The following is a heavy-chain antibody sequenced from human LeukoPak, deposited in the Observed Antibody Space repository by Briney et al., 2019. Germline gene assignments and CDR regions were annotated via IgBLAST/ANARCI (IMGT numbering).Heavy chain of an antibody. CDR1: RFTFSSYD. J-gene: IGHJ4*02. CDR3: ARAGPSSSWHQFDY. Sequence: PGGSLRLSCAASRFTFSSYDMHWVRQATGKGLEWVSTIGTAGDTYYPGSVKGRFTISRDNSKNTLYLQMNSLRAEDTAVYYCARAGPSSSWHQFDYWGQGTLVTVSS. V-gene: IGHV3-13*01. CDR2: IGTAGDT. D-gene: IGHD6-13*01.